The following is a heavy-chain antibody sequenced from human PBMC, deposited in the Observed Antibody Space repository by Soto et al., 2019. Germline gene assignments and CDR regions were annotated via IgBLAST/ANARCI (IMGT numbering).Heavy chain of an antibody. CDR1: GFTFSSYA. V-gene: IGHV3-23*01. CDR3: AKDQGGYCSSTSCYPYYYYGMDV. J-gene: IGHJ6*02. Sequence: GGSLRLSCAASGFTFSSYAMSWVRQAPGKWLEWVSAISGSGGSTYYADSVKGRFTISRDNSKNTLYLQMNSLRAEDTAVYYCAKDQGGYCSSTSCYPYYYYGMDVWGQGXTVTVYS. D-gene: IGHD2-2*01. CDR2: ISGSGGST.